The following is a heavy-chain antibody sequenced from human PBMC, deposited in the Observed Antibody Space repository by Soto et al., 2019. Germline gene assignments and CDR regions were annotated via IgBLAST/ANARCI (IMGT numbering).Heavy chain of an antibody. CDR2: INSDGSSI. Sequence: EVQLVESGGGLVQPGGSVRLSCAASKFTITSYWMHWVRQAPGKGLVWVSRINSDGSSISYADAVKGRFTISRDNAKITRYLQMNSLSVGDTAVDSGARGVSHGYVLRGMEVWGQGTTVAVCS. D-gene: IGHD5-18*01. V-gene: IGHV3-74*01. J-gene: IGHJ6*01. CDR3: ARGVSHGYVLRGMEV. CDR1: KFTITSYW.